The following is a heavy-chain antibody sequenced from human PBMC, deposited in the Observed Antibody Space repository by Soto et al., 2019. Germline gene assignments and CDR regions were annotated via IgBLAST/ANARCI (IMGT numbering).Heavy chain of an antibody. CDR2: INHSGST. J-gene: IGHJ4*02. CDR1: GGSFSGYY. V-gene: IGHV4-34*01. Sequence: ETLSLTCAVYGGSFSGYYWSWIRQPPGKGLEWIGEINHSGSTNYNPSLKSRVTISVDTSKNQFSLKLSSVTAADTAVYYCAGEGYCSGGSCYSRTLDYWGQGTLVTVS. D-gene: IGHD2-15*01. CDR3: AGEGYCSGGSCYSRTLDY.